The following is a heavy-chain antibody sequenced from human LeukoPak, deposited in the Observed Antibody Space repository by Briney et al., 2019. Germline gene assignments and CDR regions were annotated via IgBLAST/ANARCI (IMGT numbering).Heavy chain of an antibody. D-gene: IGHD1-7*01. CDR1: GFTFSDYA. Sequence: RSLRLSCAASGFTFSDYAMHWVRQAPGKGLEWVAVISKDGSDKYYPGSVRGRFTISRDNSKNTIYLQMDSLRAEDTAIYYCARDYWWNYDYWGQGTLVTVSS. V-gene: IGHV3-30-3*01. J-gene: IGHJ4*02. CDR2: ISKDGSDK. CDR3: ARDYWWNYDY.